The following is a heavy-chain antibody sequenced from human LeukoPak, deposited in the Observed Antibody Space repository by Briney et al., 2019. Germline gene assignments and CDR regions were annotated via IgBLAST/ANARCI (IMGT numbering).Heavy chain of an antibody. V-gene: IGHV3-23*01. J-gene: IGHJ4*02. D-gene: IGHD7-27*01. Sequence: GGSLRLSCAASGFTFSNFAIRWVRQVPGKGLEWVSSIDGSGDKAHYPDSVRGRFTVSRDNSKNTLYLQMNSLRVEDTATYFCAKVQFNWGPIDYWGQGTLVTVSS. CDR1: GFTFSNFA. CDR2: IDGSGDKA. CDR3: AKVQFNWGPIDY.